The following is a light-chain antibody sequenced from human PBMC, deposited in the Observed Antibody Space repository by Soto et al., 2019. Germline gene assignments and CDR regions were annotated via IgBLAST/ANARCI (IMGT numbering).Light chain of an antibody. Sequence: IQMTQSPSTLSASVGEKVTITCRASQGVGVWLAWYQQKPGKAPKLLISDASDLQRGVPSRFNGSGSGTEFPLSINILQSDDFATYYCQQYDIYSGTFGQGTRVEIK. J-gene: IGKJ1*01. CDR3: QQYDIYSGT. CDR2: DAS. V-gene: IGKV1-5*01. CDR1: QGVGVW.